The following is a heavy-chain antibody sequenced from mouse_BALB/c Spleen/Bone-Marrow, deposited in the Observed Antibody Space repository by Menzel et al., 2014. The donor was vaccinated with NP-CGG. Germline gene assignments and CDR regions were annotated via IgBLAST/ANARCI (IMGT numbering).Heavy chain of an antibody. CDR3: VRSDDGWFAY. Sequence: EVKLMESGGGLVQPKGSLKLSCAASGFTFNTYAMNWVHQAPGKGLEWVARIRSKSNNYATYYADSVKDRFTISRDDSQSMLYLQMNNLKTEDTAMYYCVRSDDGWFAYWGQGTLVTVSA. CDR2: IRSKSNNYAT. J-gene: IGHJ3*01. V-gene: IGHV10-1*02. D-gene: IGHD2-3*01. CDR1: GFTFNTYA.